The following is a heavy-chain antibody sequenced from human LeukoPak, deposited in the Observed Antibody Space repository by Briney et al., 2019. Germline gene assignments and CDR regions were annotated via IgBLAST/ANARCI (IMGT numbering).Heavy chain of an antibody. CDR3: ARGPYTVTTSGDAFDI. CDR2: IYPGDSDT. D-gene: IGHD4-17*01. CDR1: GYSFTSYW. J-gene: IGHJ3*02. V-gene: IGHV5-51*01. Sequence: GESLKISCKGSGYSFTSYWIGWVRQTPGKGLEWMGIIYPGDSDTRYSPSFQGQVTISADKCISTAYLQWSSLKASDTAMYYCARGPYTVTTSGDAFDIWGQGTMVTVSS.